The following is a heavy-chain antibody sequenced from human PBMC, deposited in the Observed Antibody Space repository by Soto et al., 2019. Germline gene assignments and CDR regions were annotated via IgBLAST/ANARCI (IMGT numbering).Heavy chain of an antibody. D-gene: IGHD3-16*01. CDR1: GFTFSSYA. V-gene: IGHV3-23*01. CDR2: ISGSGGST. CDR3: AKNPPGDPTYYYGMDV. J-gene: IGHJ6*02. Sequence: EVQLLESGGGFVQPGGSLRLSCAASGFTFSSYAMSWVRQAPGKGLEWVSAISGSGGSTYYADSVKGRFTISRDNSKNTLYLQMNSLRAEDTAVYYCAKNPPGDPTYYYGMDVWGQGTTVTVSS.